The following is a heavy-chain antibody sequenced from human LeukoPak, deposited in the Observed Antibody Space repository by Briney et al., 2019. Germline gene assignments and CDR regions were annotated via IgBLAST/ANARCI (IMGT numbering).Heavy chain of an antibody. D-gene: IGHD4-17*01. J-gene: IGHJ4*02. CDR2: IYIGGGT. Sequence: PGGSLRLSCAASGFTVRNTYMNWVRQAPGKGLEWVSVIYIGGGTYYADSVKGRFTISRDNSKNTLYLQMNSRRAEDTAVYYCVRDDRRYGDYGYFDYWGQGTLVTVSS. V-gene: IGHV3-66*01. CDR1: GFTVRNTY. CDR3: VRDDRRYGDYGYFDY.